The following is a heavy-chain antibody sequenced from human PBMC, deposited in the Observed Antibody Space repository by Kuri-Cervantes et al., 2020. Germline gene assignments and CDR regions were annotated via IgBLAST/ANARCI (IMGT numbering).Heavy chain of an antibody. Sequence: GESLKISCAASGFTFSSYGMHWVRQAPGKGLEWVAVISYDGSNKYYADSMKGRFTISRDNSKNTVYLQMNSLRPEDTAVYFCAKSNGWEFDYYYYGMDVWGQGATVTVSS. V-gene: IGHV3-30*18. D-gene: IGHD1-26*01. J-gene: IGHJ6*02. CDR2: ISYDGSNK. CDR3: AKSNGWEFDYYYYGMDV. CDR1: GFTFSSYG.